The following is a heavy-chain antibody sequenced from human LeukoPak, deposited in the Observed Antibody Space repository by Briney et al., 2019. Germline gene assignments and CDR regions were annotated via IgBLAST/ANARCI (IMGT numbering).Heavy chain of an antibody. D-gene: IGHD6-13*01. J-gene: IGHJ4*02. Sequence: GGSLRLSCAASAFTFTYYWMNWVRHAPGKGLDRVSSTKQDGSEKYYVDSVNGRFTISRDNAKNSLYLQMNTLRGEDTAVYYCLRDRGYSTYDCWGQGTVVTVSS. CDR3: LRDRGYSTYDC. CDR1: AFTFTYYW. CDR2: TKQDGSEK. V-gene: IGHV3-7*01.